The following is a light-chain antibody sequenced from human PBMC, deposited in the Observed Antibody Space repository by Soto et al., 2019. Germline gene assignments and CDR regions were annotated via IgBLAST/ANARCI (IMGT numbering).Light chain of an antibody. Sequence: EIVLTQSPVTLSLSPGERATLSCRATQSVSNSLAWYQQKPGQPPRLLIYDASSRATGIPARFGGSGSGTDFTLTISILEPEDFAVYYCQQRTGWPPIFTFGPGTKVDIK. J-gene: IGKJ3*01. V-gene: IGKV3-11*01. CDR3: QQRTGWPPIFT. CDR1: QSVSNS. CDR2: DAS.